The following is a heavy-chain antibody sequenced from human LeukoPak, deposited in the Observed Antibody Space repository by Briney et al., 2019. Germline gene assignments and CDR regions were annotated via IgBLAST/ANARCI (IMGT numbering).Heavy chain of an antibody. CDR3: ARTAMVVERKFDY. D-gene: IGHD2-15*01. Sequence: SETLSLTCTVSGGSISSSSYYWGWIRQPPGKGLEWIGSIYYSGSTYYNPSLKSRVTISVDTSKNQFSLKLSSVTAADTAVYYCARTAMVVERKFDYWGQGTLVTVSS. V-gene: IGHV4-39*01. CDR2: IYYSGST. CDR1: GGSISSSSYY. J-gene: IGHJ4*02.